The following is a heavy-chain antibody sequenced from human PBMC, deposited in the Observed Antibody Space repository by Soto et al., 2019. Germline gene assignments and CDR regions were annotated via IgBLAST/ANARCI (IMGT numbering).Heavy chain of an antibody. CDR2: IHPDDSDT. V-gene: IGHV5-51*01. CDR1: GYSFDGFW. J-gene: IGHJ5*01. Sequence: GESLKFSCKGSGYSFDGFWIGWVRQMPGKGLQWMGLIHPDDSDTIYSPSFQGHVTISADKSISTTYLQWSSLKASDTAIYFCARLYAVVPSASNWLDSWGQGTLVTVSS. CDR3: ARLYAVVPSASNWLDS. D-gene: IGHD3-3*01.